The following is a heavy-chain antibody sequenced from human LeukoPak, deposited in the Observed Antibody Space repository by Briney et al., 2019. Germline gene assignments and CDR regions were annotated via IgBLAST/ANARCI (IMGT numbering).Heavy chain of an antibody. CDR3: ARDRAVAGRAYFDY. D-gene: IGHD6-19*01. V-gene: IGHV4-39*07. Sequence: SETLSLTCTVSGGSISSSSYYWGWIRQPPGKGLEWIGSIYYSGSTYYNPSLKSRVTISVDTSKNHFSLKLSSVTAADTAVYYCARDRAVAGRAYFDYWGQGTLVTVSS. CDR1: GGSISSSSYY. J-gene: IGHJ4*02. CDR2: IYYSGST.